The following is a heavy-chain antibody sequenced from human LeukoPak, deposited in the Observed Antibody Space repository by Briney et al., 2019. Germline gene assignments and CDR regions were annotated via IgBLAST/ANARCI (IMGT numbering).Heavy chain of an antibody. Sequence: GRSLRLSCAASGFTFSSYAMHWVRQAPGKGLEWVAVISYDGSNKYYADSVKGRFTISRDNSKNTLYLQMNSLRAEDTAVYYCARALRPVAGTDYWGQGTLVTVSS. J-gene: IGHJ4*02. CDR3: ARALRPVAGTDY. V-gene: IGHV3-30-3*01. CDR2: ISYDGSNK. CDR1: GFTFSSYA. D-gene: IGHD6-19*01.